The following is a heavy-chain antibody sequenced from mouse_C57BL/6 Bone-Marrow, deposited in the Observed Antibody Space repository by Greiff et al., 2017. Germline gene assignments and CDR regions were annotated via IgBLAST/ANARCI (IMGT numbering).Heavy chain of an antibody. CDR1: GYSITSGYY. V-gene: IGHV3-6*01. CDR2: ISYDGSN. Sequence: VQLQQSGPGLVKPSQSLSLTCSVPGYSITSGYYWNWIRQFPGNKLEWMGYISYDGSNNYNPSLKNPISITRDTSKNQFFLKMNSVTTEDTATYYCARGGGYTTEYFDVWGTGTTVTVSS. D-gene: IGHD1-1*01. J-gene: IGHJ1*03. CDR3: ARGGGYTTEYFDV.